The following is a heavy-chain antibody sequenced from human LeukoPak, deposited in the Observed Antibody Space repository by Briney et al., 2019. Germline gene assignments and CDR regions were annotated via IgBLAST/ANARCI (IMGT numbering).Heavy chain of an antibody. CDR3: ATKTIPGITVAGTAFDV. CDR2: INPNSGGT. D-gene: IGHD6-19*01. Sequence: GASVKVSCKASGYTFTDYYMHWVRQAPGQGLEWMGWINPNSGGTNFAQNFQGRVTMTRDTSISTAYMELSRMRSDDTAVYYCATKTIPGITVAGTAFDVWGQGTLVTVSS. CDR1: GYTFTDYY. J-gene: IGHJ3*01. V-gene: IGHV1-2*02.